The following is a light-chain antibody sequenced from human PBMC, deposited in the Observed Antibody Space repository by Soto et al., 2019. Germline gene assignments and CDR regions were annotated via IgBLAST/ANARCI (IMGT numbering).Light chain of an antibody. CDR1: KSVSRF. CDR3: QQYDNWPPCT. V-gene: IGKV3-15*01. J-gene: IGKJ2*02. CDR2: HTS. Sequence: EIVMTQSPATLSVSPGERVTLSCRASKSVSRFLAWYQQRPGQAPRLLIYHTSTRATGVPARFSGSGSGTEFSLIISSLKSKDFAVYYCQQYDNWPPCTFGQGTKLEVK.